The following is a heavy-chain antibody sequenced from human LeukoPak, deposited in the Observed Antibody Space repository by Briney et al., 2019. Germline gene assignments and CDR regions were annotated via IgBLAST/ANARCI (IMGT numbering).Heavy chain of an antibody. D-gene: IGHD3-10*01. CDR1: GFTVSGNY. J-gene: IGHJ4*02. V-gene: IGHV3-66*01. CDR3: AKAMGSTYGKEYFDH. Sequence: GGSLRLSCAVSGFTVSGNYMTWVRQPPGKGLEWVSVIYSGGTTYSADSVKDRFNISRDNSKNIVYLQMNSLRAEDTAVYYCAKAMGSTYGKEYFDHWGQGTLVTVSS. CDR2: IYSGGTT.